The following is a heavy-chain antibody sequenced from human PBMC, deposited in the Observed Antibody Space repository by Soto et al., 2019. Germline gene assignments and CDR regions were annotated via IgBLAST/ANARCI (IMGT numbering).Heavy chain of an antibody. CDR2: INSDGSST. CDR3: ARVYSSGWYGLDY. V-gene: IGHV3-74*01. D-gene: IGHD6-19*01. Sequence: GGSLRLSCAASGFTFSSYWMHWVRQAPGKGLVWVSRINSDGSSTSYADSVKGRFTISRDNAKNTLYLQMNSLRAEDTAVYYCARVYSSGWYGLDYWGQGTLVTVSS. J-gene: IGHJ4*02. CDR1: GFTFSSYW.